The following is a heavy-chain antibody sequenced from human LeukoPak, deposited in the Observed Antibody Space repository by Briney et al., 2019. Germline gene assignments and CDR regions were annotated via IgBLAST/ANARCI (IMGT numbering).Heavy chain of an antibody. Sequence: GGSLRLSCAASGFTFSSYAMSWVRQAPGKGLEWVSYISSSGSTIYYAGSVKGRFTISRDNAKNSLYLQMNSPRAEDTAVYYCVRLWDRWFDSWGQGTLVTVSS. CDR1: GFTFSSYA. CDR2: ISSSGSTI. J-gene: IGHJ5*01. V-gene: IGHV3-48*04. D-gene: IGHD1-14*01. CDR3: VRLWDRWFDS.